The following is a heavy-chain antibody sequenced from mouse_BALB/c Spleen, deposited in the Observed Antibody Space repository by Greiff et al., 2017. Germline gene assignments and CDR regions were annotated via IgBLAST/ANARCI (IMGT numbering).Heavy chain of an antibody. D-gene: IGHD2-4*01. CDR3: ARGVITRTDFDY. J-gene: IGHJ2*01. CDR1: GFTFSSFG. Sequence: EVKVEESGGGLVQPGGSRKLSCAASGFTFSSFGMHWVRQAPEKGLEWVAYISSGSSTIYYADTVKGRFTISRDNPKNTLFLQMTSLRSEDTAMYYCARGVITRTDFDYWGQGTTLTVSS. CDR2: ISSGSSTI. V-gene: IGHV5-17*02.